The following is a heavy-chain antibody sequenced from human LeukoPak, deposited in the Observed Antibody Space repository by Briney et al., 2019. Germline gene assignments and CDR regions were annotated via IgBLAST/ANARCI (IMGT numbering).Heavy chain of an antibody. D-gene: IGHD3-9*01. CDR2: INPKSGDT. Sequence: ASVKVSCKASGYTFIGHFMHWVRQAPGQGLEWMGWINPKSGDTNYAQKLQGRVTISRDTSISTAYMELSRLRSDDTAVYYCARDYDILTGISSSPNYWGQGTLVTVSS. V-gene: IGHV1-2*02. J-gene: IGHJ4*02. CDR3: ARDYDILTGISSSPNY. CDR1: GYTFIGHF.